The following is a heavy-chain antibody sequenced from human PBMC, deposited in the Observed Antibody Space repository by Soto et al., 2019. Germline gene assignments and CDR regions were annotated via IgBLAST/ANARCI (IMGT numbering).Heavy chain of an antibody. D-gene: IGHD6-13*01. CDR2: INSDGSST. V-gene: IGHV3-74*01. CDR3: ARGPEGINWYTHPIDY. J-gene: IGHJ4*02. CDR1: GFTFSSYW. Sequence: PGGSLTLSSAASGFTFSSYWMHWVRQVPGKGLVWVSRINSDGSSTSYADSVKGRFTISRDNAKNMLYLQMNSLRVEDTAVYYCARGPEGINWYTHPIDYWGQGTLVTVSS.